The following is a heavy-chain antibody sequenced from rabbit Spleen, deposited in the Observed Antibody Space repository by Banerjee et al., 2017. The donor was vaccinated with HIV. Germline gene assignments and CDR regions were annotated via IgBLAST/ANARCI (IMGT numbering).Heavy chain of an antibody. CDR1: GFSFSNKAV. V-gene: IGHV1S45*01. D-gene: IGHD2-1*01. J-gene: IGHJ4*01. CDR2: INAVTGKA. CDR3: ARDQAGDGDYGPYALNL. Sequence: QEQLVESGGGLVQPGGSLKLSCTASGFSFSNKAVMCWVRQAPGKGLQWIACINAVTGKAVYATWAKGRFTFSKTSSTTVTLQMTSLTAADRAAYFCARDQAGDGDYGPYALNLWGQGTLVTVS.